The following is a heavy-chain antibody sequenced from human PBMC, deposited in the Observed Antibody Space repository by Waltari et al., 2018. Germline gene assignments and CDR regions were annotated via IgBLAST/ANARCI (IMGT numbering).Heavy chain of an antibody. J-gene: IGHJ4*02. Sequence: QAPGKGLEWVSVIYSGGSTYYADSVKGRFTISRDNSKNTLYLQMNSLRAEDTAVYYCARDGPRRGYSYGHYFDYWGQGTLVTVSS. CDR2: IYSGGST. V-gene: IGHV3-53*01. D-gene: IGHD5-18*01. CDR3: ARDGPRRGYSYGHYFDY.